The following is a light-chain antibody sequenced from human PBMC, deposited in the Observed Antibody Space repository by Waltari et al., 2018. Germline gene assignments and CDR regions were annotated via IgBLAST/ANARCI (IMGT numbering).Light chain of an antibody. Sequence: DIQMTQSPSTLSASVGDRVTITCRASESISGWLAWYQQKPGKVPKLLIYDASYLESGVPSRFSGSGSGTEFTLSISVQPDDSATYYCQQYNSYPLTFGQGTEVEIK. CDR2: DAS. J-gene: IGKJ1*01. CDR1: ESISGW. CDR3: QQYNSYPLT. V-gene: IGKV1-5*01.